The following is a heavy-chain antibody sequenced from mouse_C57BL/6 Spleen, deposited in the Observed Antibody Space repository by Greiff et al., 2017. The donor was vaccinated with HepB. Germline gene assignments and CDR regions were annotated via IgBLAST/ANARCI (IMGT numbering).Heavy chain of an antibody. D-gene: IGHD2-4*01. CDR1: GFSLSTSGMG. J-gene: IGHJ1*03. CDR3: ARAKYYDYERYFDV. Sequence: VKLVESGPGILQSSQTLSLTCSFSGFSLSTSGMGVSWIRQPSGKGLEWLAHIYWDDDKRYNPSLKSRLTISKDTSRNQVFLKITSVDTADTATYYCARAKYYDYERYFDVWGTGTTVTVSS. CDR2: IYWDDDK. V-gene: IGHV8-12*01.